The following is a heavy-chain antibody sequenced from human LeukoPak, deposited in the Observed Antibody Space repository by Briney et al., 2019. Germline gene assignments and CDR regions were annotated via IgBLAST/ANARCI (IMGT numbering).Heavy chain of an antibody. D-gene: IGHD3-10*01. CDR3: AREGYHGSGSPPSLYFDY. V-gene: IGHV3-23*01. J-gene: IGHJ4*02. Sequence: GGSLRLSCAASGFTFSSYAMSWVRQAPGKGLEWVSAISGSGGSTYYADSVKGRFTISRDNSRSTLYLQMNSLRPGDTAIYYCAREGYHGSGSPPSLYFDYWGQGTLVTVSS. CDR1: GFTFSSYA. CDR2: ISGSGGST.